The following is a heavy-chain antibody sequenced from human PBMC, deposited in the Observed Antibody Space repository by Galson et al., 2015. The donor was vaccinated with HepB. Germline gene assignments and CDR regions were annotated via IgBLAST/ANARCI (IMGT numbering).Heavy chain of an antibody. V-gene: IGHV3-30-3*01. Sequence: SLRLSCAASGFTFSSYAMHWVRQAPGKGLEWVAVISYDGSNKYYADSVKGRFTISRDNSKNTLYLQMNSLRAEDTAVYYCARAAPPPCSSTSCYGLWGYYGMDVWGQGTTVTVSS. CDR3: ARAAPPPCSSTSCYGLWGYYGMDV. CDR1: GFTFSSYA. J-gene: IGHJ6*02. CDR2: ISYDGSNK. D-gene: IGHD2-2*01.